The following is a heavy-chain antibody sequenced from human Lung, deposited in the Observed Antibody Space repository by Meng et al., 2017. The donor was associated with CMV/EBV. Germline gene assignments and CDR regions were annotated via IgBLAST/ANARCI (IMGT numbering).Heavy chain of an antibody. CDR2: IGTAGDT. J-gene: IGHJ4*02. D-gene: IGHD2-2*01. Sequence: GGSLRLXXAASGFTFSSNDMHWVRQTTGKGLEWVSAIGTAGDTYYPGSVKGRFTISRENAKNSFYLQMNSLRAGDTAVYYCARDLRVIAVLLAAPGAFDCWGQGKXVTGYS. CDR1: GFTFSSND. V-gene: IGHV3-13*01. CDR3: ARDLRVIAVLLAAPGAFDC.